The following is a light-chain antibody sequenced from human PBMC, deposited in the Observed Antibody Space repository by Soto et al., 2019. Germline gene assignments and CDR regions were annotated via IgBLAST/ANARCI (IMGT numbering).Light chain of an antibody. CDR1: QSVISSY. CDR2: GAS. Sequence: EIVLTQSPGTLSLSPGERATLSCSASQSVISSYLAWYQQKPGQAPRLLIYGASFRATGIPDRFSGSGSGTDFTLTISRLEPEDFVVYYCQQYGGSPLTFGGGTKVDIK. V-gene: IGKV3-20*01. CDR3: QQYGGSPLT. J-gene: IGKJ4*01.